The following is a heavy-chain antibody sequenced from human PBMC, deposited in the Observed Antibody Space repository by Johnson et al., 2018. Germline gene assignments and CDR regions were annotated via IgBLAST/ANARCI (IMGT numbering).Heavy chain of an antibody. J-gene: IGHJ3*02. V-gene: IGHV3-30*03. CDR3: GYGDSSGYYYGAFDI. CDR1: GFTFINYG. Sequence: QVQLVQSGGGLVKPGRSLRLACAASGFTFINYGMHWVRQAPGKGLEWVALISYDGRNKYYGDSVKGRVTIPRDNSKNTLYLQMNSLRAEDTALYYCGYGDSSGYYYGAFDIWGQGTMVTVSS. D-gene: IGHD3-22*01. CDR2: ISYDGRNK.